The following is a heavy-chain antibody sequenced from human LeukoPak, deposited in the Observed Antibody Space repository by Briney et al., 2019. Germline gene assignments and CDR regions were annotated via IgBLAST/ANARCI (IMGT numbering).Heavy chain of an antibody. V-gene: IGHV3-21*01. J-gene: IGHJ6*03. Sequence: GGSLRLSCVVSGFTFSTFTMNWVRQAPGKVLEWVSCISSSSSYIYYADSVKGRFTISRDNAKNSLYLQMNSLRAEDTAVYYCARVWTGQWPPHYYYMDVWGKGTAVTISS. CDR2: ISSSSSYI. CDR3: ARVWTGQWPPHYYYMDV. D-gene: IGHD6-19*01. CDR1: GFTFSTFT.